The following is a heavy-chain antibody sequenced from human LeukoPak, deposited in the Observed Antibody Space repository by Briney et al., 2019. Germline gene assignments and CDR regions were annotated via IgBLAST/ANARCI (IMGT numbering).Heavy chain of an antibody. CDR1: GFTFSSYW. Sequence: GGSLRLSCAASGFTFSSYWMSWVRQTPGKVLEWVANIKEDGSEKYYVDSVKGRFTISRDNAKNSLYLQMNSLRADDTAVYYCARDLIVVVFDYWGQGTMVTVSS. CDR3: ARDLIVVVFDY. D-gene: IGHD3-22*01. CDR2: IKEDGSEK. V-gene: IGHV3-7*01. J-gene: IGHJ4*02.